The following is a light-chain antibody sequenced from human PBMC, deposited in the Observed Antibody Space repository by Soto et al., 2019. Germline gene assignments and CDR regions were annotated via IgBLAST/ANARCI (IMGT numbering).Light chain of an antibody. J-gene: IGLJ3*02. CDR2: EVS. CDR3: SSYTSSSTRV. CDR1: SSDVGGYNY. Sequence: QSALTQPASVSGSPGQSITISCTGTSSDVGGYNYVSWYQQHPGKAPKLMIYEVSNRPSGVYNRFSGSKSGNTASRTISVLQAEDESDYYCSSYTSSSTRVFGGGTKLTVL. V-gene: IGLV2-14*01.